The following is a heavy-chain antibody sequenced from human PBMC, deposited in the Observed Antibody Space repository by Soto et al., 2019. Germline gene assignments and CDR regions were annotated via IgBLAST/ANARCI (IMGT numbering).Heavy chain of an antibody. CDR2: IYYSGST. CDR3: ARAKLQDYYYYYYGMDV. D-gene: IGHD2-21*01. V-gene: IGHV4-31*01. CDR1: GGSISSGGYY. J-gene: IGHJ6*02. Sequence: QVQLQESGPGLVKPSQTLSLTCTVSGGSISSGGYYWSWIRQHPGKGLEWIGYIYYSGSTYYNPSLKSLVTISVDTSKNQLSRKLSSVTAADTAVYYCARAKLQDYYYYYYGMDVWGQGTTVTVSS.